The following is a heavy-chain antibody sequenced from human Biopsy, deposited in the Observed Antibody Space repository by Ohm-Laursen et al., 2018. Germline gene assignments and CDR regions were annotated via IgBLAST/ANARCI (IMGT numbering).Heavy chain of an antibody. D-gene: IGHD3-22*01. V-gene: IGHV4-4*07. CDR2: IYPGGST. CDR1: GGDINNYY. CDR3: AGVVLGPTNDAFDL. J-gene: IGHJ3*01. Sequence: SETLSLTCHVSGGDINNYYWSWIRQPAGKGLEWIGRIYPGGSTNYNPSLKSRVTMSVDTSKKQLSLRLRSVTAADTAMYYCAGVVLGPTNDAFDLWGQGTMVVVSS.